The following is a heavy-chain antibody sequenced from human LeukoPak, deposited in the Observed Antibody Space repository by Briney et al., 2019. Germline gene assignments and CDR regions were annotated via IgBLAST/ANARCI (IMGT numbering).Heavy chain of an antibody. D-gene: IGHD6-6*01. CDR3: AKPLGSSIAGY. V-gene: IGHV3-74*01. J-gene: IGHJ4*02. Sequence: GGSLRLSCAASGFTFSSYWMHWVRQAPGKGLVWVSRIKSDGSTTNYADSVKGRFTISRDNSKNTLYLQMNSLRAEDTAVYYCAKPLGSSIAGYWGQGTLVTVSS. CDR1: GFTFSSYW. CDR2: IKSDGSTT.